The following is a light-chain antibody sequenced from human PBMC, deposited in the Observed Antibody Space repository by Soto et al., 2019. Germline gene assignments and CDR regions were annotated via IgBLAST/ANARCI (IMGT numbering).Light chain of an antibody. Sequence: QSVLTQPASVSGSPGQSITISCTGTSSNVGGYNYVSWYQQHPGKAPKLIIYEVSNRPSGVSNRFSGSKSGNTASLTISGLQAEDEADYYCNSYTSKSTEVFGTGTKVTVL. CDR2: EVS. CDR3: NSYTSKSTEV. V-gene: IGLV2-14*01. J-gene: IGLJ1*01. CDR1: SSNVGGYNY.